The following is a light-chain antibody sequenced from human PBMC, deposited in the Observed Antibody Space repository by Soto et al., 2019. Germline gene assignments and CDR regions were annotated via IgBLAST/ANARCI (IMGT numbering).Light chain of an antibody. CDR2: DNS. CDR1: SSNTGAGYD. CDR3: QSYDISLSASV. Sequence: QAVVTQPPSVSGAPGQRVTISCTGNSSNTGAGYDVHWYQHLPGAAPKLVIYDNSRRPSGVPDRFSGSKSGTSASLAITGLQAEDEADYYCQSYDISLSASVFGGGTKLTVL. J-gene: IGLJ3*02. V-gene: IGLV1-40*01.